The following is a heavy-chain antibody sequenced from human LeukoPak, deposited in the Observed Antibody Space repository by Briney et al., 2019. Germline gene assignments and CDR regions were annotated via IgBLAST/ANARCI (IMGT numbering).Heavy chain of an antibody. Sequence: SETLSLTCTVSGGSISSTGYYWGWIRQPPGKGLEWIGSMYYSGSTYYNPSLKSRVTISVDTSKNQFSLKLSSVTAADTAVYYCARGSMDYDILTGSPVLWGQGTLVTVSS. CDR3: ARGSMDYDILTGSPVL. D-gene: IGHD3-9*01. J-gene: IGHJ4*02. CDR2: MYYSGST. CDR1: GGSISSTGYY. V-gene: IGHV4-39*07.